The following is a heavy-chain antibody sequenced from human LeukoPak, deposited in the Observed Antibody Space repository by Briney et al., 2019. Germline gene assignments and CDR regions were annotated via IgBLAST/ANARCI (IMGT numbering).Heavy chain of an antibody. Sequence: GGSLRLSCAPSGFTFSIYDMHWVRQATGKGLEWVSAIGTAGDTYYPGSVKGRFTISRENAKNSLYLQMNSLRAGDTAVYYCARAAYDILTGQPIFDYWGQGTLVTVSS. J-gene: IGHJ4*02. CDR1: GFTFSIYD. V-gene: IGHV3-13*01. CDR2: IGTAGDT. D-gene: IGHD3-9*01. CDR3: ARAAYDILTGQPIFDY.